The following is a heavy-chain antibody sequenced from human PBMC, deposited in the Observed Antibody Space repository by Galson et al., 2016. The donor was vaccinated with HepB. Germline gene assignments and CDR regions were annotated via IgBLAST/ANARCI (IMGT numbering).Heavy chain of an antibody. Sequence: SLRLSCAASVFSFSNADMHRVRQTAGKGLEWVAGIRVDGNNQFYGDSVKGRFTISRDNSRHTVYLQMNILRGEDTAVYYCARDGTTPRKFAAYDIWGQGTTVTVSS. CDR1: VFSFSNAD. V-gene: IGHV3-33*01. D-gene: IGHD4-17*01. CDR3: ARDGTTPRKFAAYDI. J-gene: IGHJ3*02. CDR2: IRVDGNNQ.